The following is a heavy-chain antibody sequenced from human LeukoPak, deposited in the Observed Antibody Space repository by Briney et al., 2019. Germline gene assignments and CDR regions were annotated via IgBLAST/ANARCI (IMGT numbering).Heavy chain of an antibody. CDR2: ISAYNGDT. D-gene: IGHD3-22*01. J-gene: IGHJ4*02. Sequence: ASVKVSCKASGYTFTSYGISWVRQAPGQGLEWMGWISAYNGDTNYAQKLQGRVTMTTDTSTSTAYMELRSLRSDDTAVYYCARDRYYDSSGYTGKYYFDYWGQGTLVTVSS. V-gene: IGHV1-18*01. CDR1: GYTFTSYG. CDR3: ARDRYYDSSGYTGKYYFDY.